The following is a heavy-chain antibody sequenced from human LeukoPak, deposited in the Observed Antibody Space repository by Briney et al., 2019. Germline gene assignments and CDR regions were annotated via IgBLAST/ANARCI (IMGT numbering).Heavy chain of an antibody. D-gene: IGHD4/OR15-4a*01. V-gene: IGHV3-7*03. Sequence: PGGSLRLSCAASGFTFSSYWMNWARQAPGKGLEWVASINHNVNVNYHVGSGKGRFTIPRHNAKHSLYLQMSNLSAEDTAGNVLXXXXGLDVWGQGATVTVSS. CDR3: XXXXGLDV. CDR1: GFTFSSYW. CDR2: INHNVNVN. J-gene: IGHJ6*02.